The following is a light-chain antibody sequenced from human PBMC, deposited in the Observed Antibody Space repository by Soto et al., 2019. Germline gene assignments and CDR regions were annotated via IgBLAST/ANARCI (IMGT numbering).Light chain of an antibody. V-gene: IGKV3-20*01. CDR3: QQYGSSPFT. CDR2: GAS. J-gene: IGKJ3*01. CDR1: QSVSNNF. Sequence: EIVLTQSPGTLSLSPGERATLSCRASQSVSNNFLAWHQQKPGQGPRLLIYGASSRAGGIPDRFRGSGSGTDFTLTIAGLEPEVFAVYYCQQYGSSPFTFGPGTKVDIK.